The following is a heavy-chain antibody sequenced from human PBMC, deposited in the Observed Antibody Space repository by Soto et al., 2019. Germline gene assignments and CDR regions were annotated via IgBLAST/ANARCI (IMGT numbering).Heavy chain of an antibody. Sequence: SETLSLTCTVSGGSISHFYWSWIRQPPGKGLEWIGYIYFRGTTNYNPSLKSRVTISVDRSKNQFSLKLSSVTAADTAVYYCARAGGLGAVAVDYWGQGTLVTVSS. CDR3: ARAGGLGAVAVDY. CDR1: GGSISHFY. J-gene: IGHJ4*02. CDR2: IYFRGTT. D-gene: IGHD6-19*01. V-gene: IGHV4-59*12.